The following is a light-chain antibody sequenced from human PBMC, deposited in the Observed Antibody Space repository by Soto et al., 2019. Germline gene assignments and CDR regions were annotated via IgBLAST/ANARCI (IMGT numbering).Light chain of an antibody. V-gene: IGKV1-5*03. J-gene: IGKJ3*01. CDR2: KAS. CDR1: QSISSW. Sequence: DIQMTQSPSTLSASVGDRVTITCRASQSISSWLAWYQQKPGKAPKLLIYKASSLESGVPSRFSGSGSGTEFPLTISRLQTDDFATYYCQQYNSYSTFGPGTKVDIK. CDR3: QQYNSYST.